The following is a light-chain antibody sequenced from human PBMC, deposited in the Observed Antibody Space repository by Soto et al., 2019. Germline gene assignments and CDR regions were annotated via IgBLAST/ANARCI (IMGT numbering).Light chain of an antibody. J-gene: IGKJ1*01. CDR2: DSS. CDR3: QQYGSSPQT. CDR1: QSISSNS. V-gene: IGKV3-20*01. Sequence: EIVLALSPRPLSLSRGERATLSCRASQSISSNSLAWYQQKPGQVPRLLIFDSSNRATGIPDRFSGSGSGTGFTLTISRLAPEDFAVYYCQQYGSSPQTFGQGTKVDI.